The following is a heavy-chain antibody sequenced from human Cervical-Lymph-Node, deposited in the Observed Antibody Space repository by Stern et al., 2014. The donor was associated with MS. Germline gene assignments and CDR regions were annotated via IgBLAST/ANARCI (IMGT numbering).Heavy chain of an antibody. CDR2: IYYSGSP. J-gene: IGHJ5*02. V-gene: IGHV4-31*03. CDR3: ARRAGGSDNYFDP. Sequence: VQLLESGPGLVKPSQTLSLTCTVSGGSIISGDFYWSWIRQLPGKGLEWIGYIYYSGSPYYNPSLNSRVTISVDTANNQFSLKLSSVTAADTAVYYCARRAGGSDNYFDPWGQGTLVTVSS. CDR1: GGSIISGDFY. D-gene: IGHD4/OR15-4a*01.